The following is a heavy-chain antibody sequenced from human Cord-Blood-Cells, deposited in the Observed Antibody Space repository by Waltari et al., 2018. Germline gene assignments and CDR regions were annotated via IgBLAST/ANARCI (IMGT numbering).Heavy chain of an antibody. CDR2: IYSGGST. V-gene: IGHV3-53*01. Sequence: EVQLVESGGGLIQPGGSLRLSCAASGFTVSSTYMSWVRQAPGKGLEWVSVIYSGGSTYYADSVKGRFTISRDNSKNTLYLQMNSLRAEDTAVYYCARGSDSSSSGFFDYWGQGTLVTVSS. D-gene: IGHD6-6*01. J-gene: IGHJ4*02. CDR1: GFTVSSTY. CDR3: ARGSDSSSSGFFDY.